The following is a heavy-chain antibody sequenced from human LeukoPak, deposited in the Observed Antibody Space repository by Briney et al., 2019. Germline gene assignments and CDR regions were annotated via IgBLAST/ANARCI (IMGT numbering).Heavy chain of an antibody. CDR2: IYYSGHT. J-gene: IGHJ4*02. Sequence: PSETLSLTCTVCGGSISSSSYYWGWIRQPPGKGLEWIGSIYYSGHTFYNPSLKSRVAISVDTSKNHFSLKLSSVTAADTAVFYCARMDYGGNSWANYWGQGTPVTVSS. CDR1: GGSISSSSYY. D-gene: IGHD4-23*01. V-gene: IGHV4-39*02. CDR3: ARMDYGGNSWANY.